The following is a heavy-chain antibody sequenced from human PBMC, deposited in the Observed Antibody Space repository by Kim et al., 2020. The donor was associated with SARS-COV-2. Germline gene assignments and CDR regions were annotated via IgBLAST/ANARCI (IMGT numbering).Heavy chain of an antibody. CDR1: GGSISSGGYY. J-gene: IGHJ6*02. D-gene: IGHD3-10*01. V-gene: IGHV4-31*03. CDR2: IYYSGST. CDR3: ARDVGGPYGDRYGMDV. Sequence: SETLSLTCTVSGGSISSGGYYWSWIRQHPGKGLEWIGYIYYSGSTYYNPSLKSRVTISVDTSKNQFSLKLSSVTAADTAVYYCARDVGGPYGDRYGMDVWGQGTTVTVSS.